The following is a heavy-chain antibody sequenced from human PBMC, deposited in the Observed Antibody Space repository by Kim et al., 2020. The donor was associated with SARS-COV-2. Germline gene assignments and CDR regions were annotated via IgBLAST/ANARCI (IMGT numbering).Heavy chain of an antibody. V-gene: IGHV1-46*01. J-gene: IGHJ6*02. Sequence: ASVKVSCKASGYTFTSYYMHWVRQAPGQGLEWMGIINPSGGSTSYAQKFQGRVTMTRDTSTSTVYMELSSLRSEDTAVYYCARGHYDFWSGSYYYYGMDVWGQGTTVTVSS. D-gene: IGHD3-3*01. CDR3: ARGHYDFWSGSYYYYGMDV. CDR2: INPSGGST. CDR1: GYTFTSYY.